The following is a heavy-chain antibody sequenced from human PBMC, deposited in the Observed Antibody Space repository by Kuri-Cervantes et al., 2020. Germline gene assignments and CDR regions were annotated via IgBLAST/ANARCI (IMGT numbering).Heavy chain of an antibody. CDR3: ARFPYYYMDV. CDR1: GGSFSGYY. J-gene: IGHJ6*03. Sequence: SETLSLTCAVYGGSFSGYYWSWIRQPPGKGLEWIGEINHSGSTNYNPSLKSRVTISVDKSKNQFSLKLSSVTAADTAVYYCARFPYYYMDVWGKGTTVTVSS. V-gene: IGHV4-34*01. CDR2: INHSGST.